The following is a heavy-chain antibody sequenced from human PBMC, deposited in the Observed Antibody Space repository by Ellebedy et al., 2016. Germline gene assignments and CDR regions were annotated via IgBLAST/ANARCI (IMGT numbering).Heavy chain of an antibody. D-gene: IGHD6-6*01. CDR2: IKQDGSEK. CDR3: ARVPTIAARRGVYYFDY. CDR1: GFTFSSYW. V-gene: IGHV3-7*01. J-gene: IGHJ4*02. Sequence: GESLKISCAASGFTFSSYWMSWVRQAPGKGLEWVANIKQDGSEKYYVDSVKGRFTISRDNAKNSLYLQMNSLRAEDTAVYYCARVPTIAARRGVYYFDYWGQGTLVTVSS.